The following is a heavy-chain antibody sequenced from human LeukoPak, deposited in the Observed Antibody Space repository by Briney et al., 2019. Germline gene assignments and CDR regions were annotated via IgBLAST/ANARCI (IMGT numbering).Heavy chain of an antibody. CDR2: ISWNSGSI. CDR1: GFTFDDYA. D-gene: IGHD2-2*01. V-gene: IGHV3-9*01. CDR3: AKAHRSSTSCYGYYYYMDV. Sequence: PGRSLRLSCAASGFTFDDYAMHWVRQAPGKGLEWVSGISWNSGSIGYADSVKGRFTISRDNAKNSLYLQMNSLRAEDTALYYCAKAHRSSTSCYGYYYYMDVWGKGTTVTISS. J-gene: IGHJ6*03.